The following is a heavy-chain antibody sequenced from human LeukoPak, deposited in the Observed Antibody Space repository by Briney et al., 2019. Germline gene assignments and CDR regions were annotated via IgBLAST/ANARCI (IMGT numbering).Heavy chain of an antibody. CDR3: ASPPGYCSSTSCNGAFDI. Sequence: SVKVSCKASGGTFSSYAISWVRQAPGQGLEWMGGIIPIFGTANYAQKFQGRVTITTDESTSTAYMELSSLRSEDTAVYYCASPPGYCSSTSCNGAFDIWGQETMVTVSS. CDR1: GGTFSSYA. D-gene: IGHD2-2*01. J-gene: IGHJ3*02. V-gene: IGHV1-69*05. CDR2: IIPIFGTA.